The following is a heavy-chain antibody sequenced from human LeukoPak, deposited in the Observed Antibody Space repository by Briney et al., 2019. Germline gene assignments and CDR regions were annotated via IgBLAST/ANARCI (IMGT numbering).Heavy chain of an antibody. D-gene: IGHD4/OR15-4a*01. Sequence: ASVKVSCKASGGTFSSYAISWVRQAPGQGLEWMGWMNPNSGNTGYAQKFQGRVTMTRNTSISTAYMELSSLRSEDTAVYYCARALYGGYVDYWGQGTLVTVSS. CDR1: GGTFSSYA. J-gene: IGHJ4*02. CDR3: ARALYGGYVDY. CDR2: MNPNSGNT. V-gene: IGHV1-8*02.